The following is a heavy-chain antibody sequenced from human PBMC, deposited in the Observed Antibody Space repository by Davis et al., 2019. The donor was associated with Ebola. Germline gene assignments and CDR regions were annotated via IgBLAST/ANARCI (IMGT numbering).Heavy chain of an antibody. CDR1: GFTVSSHY. CDR3: TTVGEPTRYCSSTSCRRYYYYYYGMDV. J-gene: IGHJ6*02. Sequence: LTRAASGFTVSSHYMSWVRQAPGKGLEWVSVIYSGGSTYYADSVKGRFTISRNNSKNTLYLQMNSLRAEDTAVYYCTTVGEPTRYCSSTSCRRYYYYYYGMDVWGQGTTVTVSS. V-gene: IGHV3-53*01. CDR2: IYSGGST. D-gene: IGHD2-2*01.